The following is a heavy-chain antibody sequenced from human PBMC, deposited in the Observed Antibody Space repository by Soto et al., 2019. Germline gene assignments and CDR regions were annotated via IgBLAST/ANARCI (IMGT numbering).Heavy chain of an antibody. J-gene: IGHJ6*02. CDR2: INPSGGST. D-gene: IGHD6-13*01. CDR1: GYTFTSYY. V-gene: IGHV1-46*01. Sequence: QVQLVQSGAEVKKPGASVKVSCKASGYTFTSYYMHWVRQAPGQGLEWMGIINPSGGSTSYAQKFQGRVTMTRDTSTSTVYMELSSLRSEDTAVYYCARDIAAAGTRFNYYYYGMDVWGQGTTVTVSS. CDR3: ARDIAAAGTRFNYYYYGMDV.